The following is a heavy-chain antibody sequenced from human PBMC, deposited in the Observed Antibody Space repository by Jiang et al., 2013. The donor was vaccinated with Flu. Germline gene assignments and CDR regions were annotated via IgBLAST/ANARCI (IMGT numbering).Heavy chain of an antibody. V-gene: IGHV4-59*08. D-gene: IGHD5-12*01. CDR2: IAHNTRT. J-gene: IGHJ5*01. Sequence: PGLVKPSETLSLTCTVPGGSISGYYWSWIRQPPGMGLEWIGYIAHNTRTSYNPSLRSRVTISVDTATKSLSLRLRSVTAADTAVYYCARQLGDTWIFDSWGQGTLGHRLL. CDR3: ARQLGDTWIFDS. CDR1: GGSISGYY.